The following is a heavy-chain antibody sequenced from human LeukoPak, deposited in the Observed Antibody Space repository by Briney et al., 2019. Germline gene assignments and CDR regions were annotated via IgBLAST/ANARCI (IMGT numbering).Heavy chain of an antibody. V-gene: IGHV3-33*01. CDR1: GFTFSSYG. Sequence: GGSLRLSCAASGFTFSSYGMPWVRQAPGKGLEWVAVIWYDGSNKYYADSVKGRFTISRDNSKNTLYLQMNSLRAEDTAVYYCARDRRRYCSGGSCYDLDYWGQGTLVTVSS. D-gene: IGHD2-15*01. CDR2: IWYDGSNK. J-gene: IGHJ4*02. CDR3: ARDRRRYCSGGSCYDLDY.